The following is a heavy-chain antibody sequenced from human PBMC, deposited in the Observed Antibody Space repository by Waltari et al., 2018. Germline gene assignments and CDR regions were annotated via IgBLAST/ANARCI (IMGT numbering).Heavy chain of an antibody. CDR1: GYSFTSHW. J-gene: IGHJ4*02. CDR2: VDPSDSFS. Sequence: EVQLVQSGAEVKKPEESLRISCEGSGYSFTSHWNSWVRQMPGKGLEGVGRVDPSDSFSNYGPAFAGHVTISVDQSLRTAYLQWDSLKASDTAIYYCVRHRTTYPLEIDYWGQGTLVTVSS. V-gene: IGHV5-10-1*01. CDR3: VRHRTTYPLEIDY. D-gene: IGHD2-2*01.